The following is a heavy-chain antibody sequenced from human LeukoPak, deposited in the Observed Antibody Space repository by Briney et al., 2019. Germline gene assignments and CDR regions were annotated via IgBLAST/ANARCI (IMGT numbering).Heavy chain of an antibody. CDR3: ARAHYDSSGYWAY. V-gene: IGHV4-34*01. J-gene: IGHJ4*02. CDR2: INHSGST. CDR1: GGSFSGYY. D-gene: IGHD3-22*01. Sequence: SETLSLTCAVYGGSFSGYYWSWIRQPPGKGLEWIGEINHSGSTNYNPSLKSRVTISVDTSKNQFSLKLSSVTAADTAVYYCARAHYDSSGYWAYWGQGTLVTVSS.